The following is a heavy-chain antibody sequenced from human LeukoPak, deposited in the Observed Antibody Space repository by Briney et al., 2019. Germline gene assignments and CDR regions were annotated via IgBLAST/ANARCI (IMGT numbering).Heavy chain of an antibody. CDR1: GYTFSSYW. V-gene: IGHV5-51*01. CDR2: IYPDDSDT. J-gene: IGHJ6*03. CDR3: ARLAYCSNDVCYSNYYYSMDV. D-gene: IGHD2-8*01. Sequence: GESLKISCKDSGYTFSSYWIGWVRQMPGKGLEWMGIIYPDDSDTRYSPSFQGQVTISADKSISTAYLQWSSLKASDTAMYYCARLAYCSNDVCYSNYYYSMDVWGKGTTVTVSS.